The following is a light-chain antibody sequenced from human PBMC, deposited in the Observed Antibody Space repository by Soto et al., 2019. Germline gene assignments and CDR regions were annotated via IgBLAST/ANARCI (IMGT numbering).Light chain of an antibody. Sequence: DTVMTQSPDSLAVSLGERATINCKSSQSVLYSSNNKNYLAWYQQKPGQPPKLLISWASTRESGVPDRFSGSGSGTDFTLTINSVQAEDVAVYYCQQFYNTLPYTFGQGTRLEIK. CDR1: QSVLYSSNNKNY. V-gene: IGKV4-1*01. CDR2: WAS. CDR3: QQFYNTLPYT. J-gene: IGKJ2*01.